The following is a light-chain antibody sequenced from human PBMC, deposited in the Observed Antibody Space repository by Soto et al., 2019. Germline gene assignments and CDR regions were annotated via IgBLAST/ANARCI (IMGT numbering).Light chain of an antibody. J-gene: IGLJ1*01. CDR2: DVS. V-gene: IGLV2-14*01. CDR3: SSYTGSTIYV. CDR1: SSDVGGYNY. Sequence: QSVLTHPASVSGSPGQSITICCTGTSSDVGGYNYVSWYQQHPGKAPKLMIYDVSNRPSGVSNRFSGSKSGNTASLTISGLQAYYEADYYCSSYTGSTIYVLVTATMVTFL.